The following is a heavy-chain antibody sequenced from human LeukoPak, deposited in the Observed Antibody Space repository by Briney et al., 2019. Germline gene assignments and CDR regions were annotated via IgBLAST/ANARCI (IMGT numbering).Heavy chain of an antibody. CDR2: ISYDGSNK. CDR1: GFTFSSYA. CDR3: ARDEASDY. V-gene: IGHV3-30-3*01. Sequence: GGSLRLSCAASGFTFSSYAMHWVRQAPGKGLEWVAVISYDGSNKYYADSVKGRFTISRDNSKNTLYLQMNSLRAEDTAVYYCARDEASDYWGQGTLVTVSS. J-gene: IGHJ4*02.